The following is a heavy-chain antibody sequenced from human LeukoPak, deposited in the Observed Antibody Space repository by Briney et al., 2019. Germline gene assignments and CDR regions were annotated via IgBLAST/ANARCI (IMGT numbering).Heavy chain of an antibody. CDR2: ISAYNGNT. Sequence: ASVKVSRKASGYTYTSYGISWVRQAPGQGLEWMGWISAYNGNTNYAQKLQGRVTMTTDTSTSTAYMELRSLRSDDTAVYYCARRAVAPDSYYYMDVWGKGTTVTVSS. V-gene: IGHV1-18*01. CDR1: GYTYTSYG. J-gene: IGHJ6*03. CDR3: ARRAVAPDSYYYMDV. D-gene: IGHD6-19*01.